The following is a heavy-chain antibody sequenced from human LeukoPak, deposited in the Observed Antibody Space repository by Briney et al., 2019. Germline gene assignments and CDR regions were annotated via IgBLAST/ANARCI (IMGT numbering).Heavy chain of an antibody. CDR1: GFTFSSHG. J-gene: IGHJ4*02. Sequence: PGGSLRLSCAASGFTFSSHGMNWVRQAPGKGLEWVSYISSSGSTIYYADSVKGRFTISRDNAKKSLYLQMDSLRAEDTAVYYCARDGGGYGSGSYYAYWGQGTLVTVSS. V-gene: IGHV3-48*04. D-gene: IGHD3-10*01. CDR2: ISSSGSTI. CDR3: ARDGGGYGSGSYYAY.